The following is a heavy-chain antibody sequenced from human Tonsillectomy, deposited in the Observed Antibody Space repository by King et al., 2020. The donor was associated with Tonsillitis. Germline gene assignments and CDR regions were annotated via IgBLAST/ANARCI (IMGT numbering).Heavy chain of an antibody. J-gene: IGHJ5*02. Sequence: VQLVQSGAEVKKPGASVKVSCKASGYTFTGYYMHWVRQAPGQGLEWIGWINPNSGGTNYAQKFQGRVTMTRDTSITTAYMELSSLRSDDTAVYYCARCSSGWYNWFDPWGQGTLVTVSS. CDR3: ARCSSGWYNWFDP. CDR1: GYTFTGYY. V-gene: IGHV1-2*02. D-gene: IGHD6-19*01. CDR2: INPNSGGT.